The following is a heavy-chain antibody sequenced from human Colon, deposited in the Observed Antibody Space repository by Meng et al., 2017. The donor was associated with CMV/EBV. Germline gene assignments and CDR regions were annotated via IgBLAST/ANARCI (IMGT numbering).Heavy chain of an antibody. CDR1: GFTFPEYA. CDR3: AKGGGMKGAYYYLFYGLDV. D-gene: IGHD3-16*01. Sequence: SLKISCAASGFTFPEYAMHWVRQVPGKGLEWVSGISWNSYSTGYADSVKGRFTISRDNADNSLYLQMNSLRAEDTAVYYCAKGGGMKGAYYYLFYGLDVWGQGTPVTVS. CDR2: ISWNSYST. J-gene: IGHJ6*02. V-gene: IGHV3-9*01.